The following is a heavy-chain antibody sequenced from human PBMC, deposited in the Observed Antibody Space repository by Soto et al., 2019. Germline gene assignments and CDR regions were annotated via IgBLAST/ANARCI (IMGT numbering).Heavy chain of an antibody. CDR2: ISSSGSTI. V-gene: IGHV3-11*01. Sequence: GGSLRLSCAASGFTFSDYYMSWIRQAPGKGLEWVSYISSSGSTIYYADSVKGRFTISRDNAKNSLYLQMNSLRAEDPAVYFWGGETVWSGYHCYYGMDVWGQGTTVTVSS. CDR1: GFTFSDYY. CDR3: GGETVWSGYHCYYGMDV. D-gene: IGHD3-3*01. J-gene: IGHJ6*02.